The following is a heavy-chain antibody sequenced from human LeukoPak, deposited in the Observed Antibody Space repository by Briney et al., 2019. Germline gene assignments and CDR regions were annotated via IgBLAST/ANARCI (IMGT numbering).Heavy chain of an antibody. J-gene: IGHJ4*02. D-gene: IGHD4-17*01. CDR3: AKVGLDYGDYLYYFDN. V-gene: IGHV3-30*18. CDR1: GFTFSRYW. Sequence: GGSLRLSCAASGFTFSRYWMSWVRQAPGKGLEWVAVMSYDGSIKYYADSVKGRFTISRDNSKNTLFLQMNSLRAEDTAVYYCAKVGLDYGDYLYYFDNWGQGTLVTVSS. CDR2: MSYDGSIK.